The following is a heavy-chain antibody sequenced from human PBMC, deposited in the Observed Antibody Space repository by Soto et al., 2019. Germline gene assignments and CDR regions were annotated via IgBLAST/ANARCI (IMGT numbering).Heavy chain of an antibody. CDR2: ISPILTTP. CDR3: ATSVGIAPTGEDGMDV. J-gene: IGHJ6*02. CDR1: GGTFSIYG. D-gene: IGHD2-8*02. V-gene: IGHV1-69*13. Sequence: AVKVSCKACGGTFSIYGFSWVRQAPGQGPEWIGGISPILTTPNYAQNFQGRVTIVADESTTTVYMELSSLKFEDTAVYYCATSVGIAPTGEDGMDVWGQGTSVTVSS.